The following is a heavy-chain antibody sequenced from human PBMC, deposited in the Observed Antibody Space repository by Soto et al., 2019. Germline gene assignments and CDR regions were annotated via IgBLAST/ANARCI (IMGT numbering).Heavy chain of an antibody. CDR2: ISWNSGSI. CDR3: AKDRGSGYPYYYYYGMDV. CDR1: GFTFDDYA. J-gene: IGHJ6*02. D-gene: IGHD3-3*01. V-gene: IGHV3-9*01. Sequence: GGSLRLSCAASGFTFDDYAMHWVRQAPGKGLEWVSGISWNSGSIGYADSVKGRFTISRDNAKNPLYLQMNSLRAEDTALYYCAKDRGSGYPYYYYYGMDVWGQGTTVTVYS.